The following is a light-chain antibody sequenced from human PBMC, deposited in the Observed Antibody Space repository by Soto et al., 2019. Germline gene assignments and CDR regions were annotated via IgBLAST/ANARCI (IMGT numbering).Light chain of an antibody. CDR3: CSFGGSYAHVI. Sequence: QSVLTQPASVSGSPGQSITISCTGTNGDIGSYNLVSWYQQHPGRAPRVMIYEVTQRPSGVSYRFSGSKSGNTASLTISVLQAEDAADYYCCSFGGSYAHVIFGGGTKLTVL. CDR1: NGDIGSYNL. V-gene: IGLV2-23*02. J-gene: IGLJ2*01. CDR2: EVT.